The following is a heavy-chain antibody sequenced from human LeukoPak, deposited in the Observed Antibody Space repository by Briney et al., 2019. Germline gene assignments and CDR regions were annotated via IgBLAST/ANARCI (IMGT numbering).Heavy chain of an antibody. D-gene: IGHD2-2*01. Sequence: SETLSLTCTVSGGSFSSHYWSWIRQPPGKGLEWIGYIYYSGSTNYNPSLKSRVTISVDTSKNQFSLKLSSVTAADTAVYYCARAPAFDPWGQGTLVTVSS. V-gene: IGHV4-59*11. J-gene: IGHJ5*02. CDR2: IYYSGST. CDR3: ARAPAFDP. CDR1: GGSFSSHY.